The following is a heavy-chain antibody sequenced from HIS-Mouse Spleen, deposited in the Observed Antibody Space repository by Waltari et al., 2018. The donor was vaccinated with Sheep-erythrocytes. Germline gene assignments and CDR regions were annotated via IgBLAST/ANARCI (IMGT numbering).Heavy chain of an antibody. CDR2: ISYDGSNK. J-gene: IGHJ3*02. CDR3: AKDPANWDAFDI. V-gene: IGHV3-30*18. CDR1: GFTFSSYG. Sequence: QVQLVESGGGVVQLGRSLRLSCAASGFTFSSYGMHWVRQAPGKGLEWVAVISYDGSNKYYADSVKGRFTISRDNSKNTLYLQMNSLRAEDTAVYYCAKDPANWDAFDIWGQGTMVTVSS. D-gene: IGHD7-27*01.